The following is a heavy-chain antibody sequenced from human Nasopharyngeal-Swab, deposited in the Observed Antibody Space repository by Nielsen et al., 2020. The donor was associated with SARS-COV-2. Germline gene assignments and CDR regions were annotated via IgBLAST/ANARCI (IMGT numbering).Heavy chain of an antibody. J-gene: IGHJ4*02. CDR1: GYTFTSYG. V-gene: IGHV1-18*01. D-gene: IGHD3-22*01. Sequence: VSVKVSCKASGYTFTSYGISWVRQAPGQGLEWMGWISAYNGNTNYAQKLQGRVTMTTDTSTSTAYMELRSLRSDDTAVYYCARDIGHYYDSSGYLGYWGQGTLVTVSS. CDR2: ISAYNGNT. CDR3: ARDIGHYYDSSGYLGY.